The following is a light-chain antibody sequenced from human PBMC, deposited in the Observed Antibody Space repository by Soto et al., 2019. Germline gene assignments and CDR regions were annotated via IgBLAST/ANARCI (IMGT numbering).Light chain of an antibody. J-gene: IGKJ3*01. CDR3: QQRSNWL. V-gene: IGKV3-11*01. Sequence: EIAMAQFPAILSVAPGERATLSCRASQRVSTNLAWYQQKPGQATRLLIYDASNRATGIPARFRGSGSGTDFTLTISSLEPEDFGVYYCQQRSNWLFGPGTKVDIK. CDR1: QRVSTN. CDR2: DAS.